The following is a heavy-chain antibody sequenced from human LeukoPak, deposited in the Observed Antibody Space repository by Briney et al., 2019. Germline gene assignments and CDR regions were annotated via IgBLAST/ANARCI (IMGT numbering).Heavy chain of an antibody. CDR1: GGSISTYY. CDR3: ARGSDFWSGYSFDN. J-gene: IGHJ4*02. D-gene: IGHD3-3*01. Sequence: SETLSLTCTVSGGSISTYYWSWIRRAPGKGLEWIGYVYYSGSTEYDPSLKSRVTISVDTSKNQFSLKMNSVTAADTAVYYCARGSDFWSGYSFDNWGQGTLVTVSS. CDR2: VYYSGST. V-gene: IGHV4-59*01.